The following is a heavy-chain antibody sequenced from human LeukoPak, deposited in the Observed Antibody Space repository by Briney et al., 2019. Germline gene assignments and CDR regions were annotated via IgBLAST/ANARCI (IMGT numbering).Heavy chain of an antibody. J-gene: IGHJ6*03. CDR1: SEFFSGYY. V-gene: IGHV4-34*01. Sequence: SETLSLTCGVSSEFFSGYYWGWIPQPPGKGLECLGDINDSGTNKYNPTLKSRVTISIDTSKNQFSLKLSSVTAADTAVYYCARVGGWPQYYYYYMDVWGKGTTVTVSS. CDR2: INDSGTN. CDR3: ARVGGWPQYYYYYMDV. D-gene: IGHD3-16*01.